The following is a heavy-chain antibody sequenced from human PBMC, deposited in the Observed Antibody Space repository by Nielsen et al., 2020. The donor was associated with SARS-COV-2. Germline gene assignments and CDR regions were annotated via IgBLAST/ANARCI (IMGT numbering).Heavy chain of an antibody. D-gene: IGHD3-3*01. V-gene: IGHV1-69*13. Sequence: SVKVSCKASGGTFSSYAISWVRQAPGQGLEWMGGIIPIFGTANYAQKFQGRVTITADESTSTAYMELRSLRSDDTAVYYCASRLRSYYGMDVWGQGTTVTVSS. CDR3: ASRLRSYYGMDV. CDR2: IIPIFGTA. CDR1: GGTFSSYA. J-gene: IGHJ6*02.